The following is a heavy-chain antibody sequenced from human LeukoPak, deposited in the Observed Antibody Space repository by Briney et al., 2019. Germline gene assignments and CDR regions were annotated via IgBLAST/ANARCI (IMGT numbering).Heavy chain of an antibody. J-gene: IGHJ5*02. CDR2: ISGSGTSR. V-gene: IGHV3-48*03. Sequence: GGSLRLSCADSGFTFSTYEVNWVRQAPGKGLEWGSKISGSGTSRFHIDSVKGRFTISTGSAKNSLNLQMNSLRAEDTAVYYCAKDQGSGPTDWFDPWGQGTLVTVSS. D-gene: IGHD6-19*01. CDR1: GFTFSTYE. CDR3: AKDQGSGPTDWFDP.